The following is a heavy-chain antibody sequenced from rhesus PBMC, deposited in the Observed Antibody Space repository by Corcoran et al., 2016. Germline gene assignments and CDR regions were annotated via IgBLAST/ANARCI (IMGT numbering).Heavy chain of an antibody. CDR3: ASGSGWSLDY. CDR1: GYSISSGYG. J-gene: IGHJ4*01. Sequence: QVQLQESGPGLVKPSETLSLTCAVSGYSISSGYGWRWIRQPPGKGLEWIGYIGGIRCSTNYNTTLKSRVTISKDTSENQCSLKLSSVTASDTAGYHCASGSGWSLDYLGQGVLVTVST. V-gene: IGHV4-127*01. D-gene: IGHD6S26*01. CDR2: IGGIRCST.